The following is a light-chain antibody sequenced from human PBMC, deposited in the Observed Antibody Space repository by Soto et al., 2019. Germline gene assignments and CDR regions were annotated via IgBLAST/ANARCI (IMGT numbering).Light chain of an antibody. V-gene: IGLV2-14*01. CDR2: DVS. Sequence: QSVLTQPASVSGSPGQSITISCTGTSSDVGGYNYVSWYQQHPGKAPKLMIYDVSTRPSGVSNRFSGSKSGNTASLTISGLQAEEEADYYCSSYTSSSTLLYVFGTGTKVTVL. CDR3: SSYTSSSTLLYV. J-gene: IGLJ1*01. CDR1: SSDVGGYNY.